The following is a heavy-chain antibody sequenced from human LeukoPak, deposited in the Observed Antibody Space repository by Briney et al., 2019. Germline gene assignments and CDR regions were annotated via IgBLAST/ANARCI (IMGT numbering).Heavy chain of an antibody. CDR3: AKSIEYCGADCYGYFDL. Sequence: ASVKVSCKPSGYTFTGYYMHWVRQAPGQGLEWMGRINPNSGATNYAQKFQGRVTMTRDTSISTAYMELTTLRSDDTAVYYCAKSIEYCGADCYGYFDLWGRGTLVTVSS. CDR2: INPNSGAT. V-gene: IGHV1-2*06. D-gene: IGHD2-21*02. J-gene: IGHJ2*01. CDR1: GYTFTGYY.